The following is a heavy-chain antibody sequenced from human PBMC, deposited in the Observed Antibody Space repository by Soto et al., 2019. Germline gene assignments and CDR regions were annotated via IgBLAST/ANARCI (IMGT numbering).Heavy chain of an antibody. V-gene: IGHV4-30-2*05. CDR3: ARVSYYYDSGGYYFDY. D-gene: IGHD3-22*01. J-gene: IGHJ4*02. CDR1: GGSISSGGYS. Sequence: PSETLSLTCAVSGGSISSGGYSWSWIRQPPGKGLEWIGYIYHSGSTYYNPSLKSRVTISVDRSKNQFSLKLSSVTAADTAVYYCARVSYYYDSGGYYFDYWGQGTLVTVSS. CDR2: IYHSGST.